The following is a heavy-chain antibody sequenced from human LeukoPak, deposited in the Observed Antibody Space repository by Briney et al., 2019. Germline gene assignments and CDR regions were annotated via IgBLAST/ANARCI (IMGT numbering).Heavy chain of an antibody. CDR1: GFTFSIYG. CDR2: ISSDGSST. CDR3: ARAGFGSGWYMDF. V-gene: IGHV3-64*02. Sequence: SGGSLRLSCAASGFTFSIYGMHWVRQAPGKGLEFVSAISSDGSSTHYADSVKGRFTISRDNSKNTLYLRMDSLTTEDMGVYYCARAGFGSGWYMDFLGQGTLVTVSS. J-gene: IGHJ4*02. D-gene: IGHD6-19*01.